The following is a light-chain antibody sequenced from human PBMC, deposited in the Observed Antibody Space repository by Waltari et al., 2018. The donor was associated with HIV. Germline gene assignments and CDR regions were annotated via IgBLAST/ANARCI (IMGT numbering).Light chain of an antibody. V-gene: IGLV3-19*01. CDR3: KTRDRSGNLYV. Sequence: SYELTKETAVSVDLGQTVKITSPGYKLSTYYASWSQQKPGQAPVLVPYGKNSRPSEIPYRFSSSASRYKAFLTITGAQAEDEADYYCKTRDRSGNLYVFGTGTTVTVL. CDR2: GKN. J-gene: IGLJ1*01. CDR1: KLSTYY.